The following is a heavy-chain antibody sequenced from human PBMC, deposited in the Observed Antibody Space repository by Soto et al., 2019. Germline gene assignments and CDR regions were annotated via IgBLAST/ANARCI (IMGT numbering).Heavy chain of an antibody. CDR2: IYYSGST. Sequence: QVQLQESGPGLVKPSETLSLTCTVSGGSVSSGSYYWRWIREPPGKGLEWIGYIYYSGSTNYNPSLKSRVTISVDTSKNQFSLKLSSVTAADTAVYYCARDGRNYYDSRRLDPWGQGTLVTVSS. D-gene: IGHD3-22*01. J-gene: IGHJ5*02. CDR3: ARDGRNYYDSRRLDP. V-gene: IGHV4-61*01. CDR1: GGSVSSGSYY.